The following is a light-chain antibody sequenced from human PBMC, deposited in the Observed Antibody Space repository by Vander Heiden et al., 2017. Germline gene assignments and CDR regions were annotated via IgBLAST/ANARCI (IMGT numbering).Light chain of an antibody. CDR2: DVN. Sequence: QSVLTQPASVSGSPGQAVTISCHGTSSDDGNYSCVHWNQQQAGKAPKLMINDVNKRPSGGSNRFSGSKSGNTASLTISGLQAEDEADYSCCSYAGDIILVFGGGTKLTVL. V-gene: IGLV2-23*02. J-gene: IGLJ2*01. CDR1: SSDDGNYSC. CDR3: CSYAGDIILV.